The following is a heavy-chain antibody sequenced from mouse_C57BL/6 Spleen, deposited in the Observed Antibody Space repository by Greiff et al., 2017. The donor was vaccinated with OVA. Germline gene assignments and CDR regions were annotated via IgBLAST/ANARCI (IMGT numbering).Heavy chain of an antibody. J-gene: IGHJ2*01. V-gene: IGHV1-52*01. Sequence: QVQLQQPGAELVRPGSSVKLSCKASGYTFTSYWMHWVKQRPIKGLEWIGNIDPSDSEPHYNQKFKDKATLTVDKSSSTAYMQLSSLTSEDSAVYYCARDYGFDYWGQGTTLTVSS. CDR2: IDPSDSEP. CDR1: GYTFTSYW. CDR3: ARDYGFDY. D-gene: IGHD1-1*01.